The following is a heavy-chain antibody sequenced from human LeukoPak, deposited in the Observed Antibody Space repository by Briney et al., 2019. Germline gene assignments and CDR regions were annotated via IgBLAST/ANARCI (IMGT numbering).Heavy chain of an antibody. J-gene: IGHJ4*02. Sequence: SETLSLTCTVSGGSISNYYWSWIRQPPGKGLEYIGYIYYSGSTDYNPSLKSRVTISLDTSKIQFSLELSSVTAADTAVYYCARSPYSSGWFSPYFDSWGQGTLVTVSS. CDR1: GGSISNYY. CDR2: IYYSGST. V-gene: IGHV4-59*01. CDR3: ARSPYSSGWFSPYFDS. D-gene: IGHD6-19*01.